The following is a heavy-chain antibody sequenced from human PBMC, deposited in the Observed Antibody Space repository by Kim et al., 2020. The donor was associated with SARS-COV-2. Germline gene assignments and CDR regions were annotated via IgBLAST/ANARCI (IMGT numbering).Heavy chain of an antibody. CDR3: ANRGHGDYEGDDAFDI. V-gene: IGHV3-7*01. J-gene: IGHJ3*02. CDR2: IKQDGSEK. D-gene: IGHD4-17*01. Sequence: GGSLRLSCAASGFTFSSYWMSWVRQAPGKGLEWVANIKQDGSEKYYVDSVKGRFTISRDNAKNSLYLQMNSLRAEDTAVYYCANRGHGDYEGDDAFDIWGQGTMVTVSS. CDR1: GFTFSSYW.